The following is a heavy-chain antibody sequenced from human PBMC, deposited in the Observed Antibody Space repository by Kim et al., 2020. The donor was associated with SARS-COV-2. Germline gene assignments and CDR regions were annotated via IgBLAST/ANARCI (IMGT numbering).Heavy chain of an antibody. Sequence: SETLSLTCTVSGGSISGYYYNWVRQPAGKGLEWIGSMHTSGTTNYNPSLMSRVTLSLDTSKNHFSPKLTSVTAADTAVYYCARGLGWLPSSWGQETLVTVSS. D-gene: IGHD3-3*01. CDR2: MHTSGTT. J-gene: IGHJ5*02. CDR1: GGSISGYY. V-gene: IGHV4-4*07. CDR3: ARGLGWLPSS.